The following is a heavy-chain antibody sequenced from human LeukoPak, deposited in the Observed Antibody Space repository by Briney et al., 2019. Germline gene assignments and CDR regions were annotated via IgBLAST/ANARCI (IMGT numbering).Heavy chain of an antibody. CDR2: IKRDGSEK. CDR3: ARDPWTNSDYDGFDY. V-gene: IGHV3-7*01. CDR1: GFTFSIYW. J-gene: IGHJ4*02. Sequence: GGSLRLSCAASGFTFSIYWMSWVRQAPGKGLEWVANIKRDGSEKYYVDSVKGRFTISRDNAKKSLYLQMNSLRAEDTAVYYCARDPWTNSDYDGFDYWGQGTLVTVSS. D-gene: IGHD5-12*01.